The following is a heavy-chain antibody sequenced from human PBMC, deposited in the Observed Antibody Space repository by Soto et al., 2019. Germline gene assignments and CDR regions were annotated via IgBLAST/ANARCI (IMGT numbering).Heavy chain of an antibody. CDR1: GGSISSSSYY. Sequence: SSETLSLTCTVSGGSISSSSYYWGWIRQPPGKGLEWIGSIYYSGSTYYNPSVKSRVIISVDTSKNPFSLKLSSVTAADTAMYYCARSAGQGSGSKFDYWGQGTLVTVSS. D-gene: IGHD6-19*01. CDR2: IYYSGST. CDR3: ARSAGQGSGSKFDY. V-gene: IGHV4-39*01. J-gene: IGHJ4*02.